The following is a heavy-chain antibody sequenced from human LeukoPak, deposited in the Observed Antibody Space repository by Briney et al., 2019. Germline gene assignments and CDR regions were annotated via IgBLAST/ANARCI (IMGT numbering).Heavy chain of an antibody. CDR1: GGSISSSSYY. CDR2: IYYSGST. D-gene: IGHD3-3*01. V-gene: IGHV4-39*01. CDR3: ARQGYYDFWSGQHDY. Sequence: SETLSLTCTVSGGSISSSSYYWVWIRQPPGKGLEWIGSIYYSGSTYYNPSLKSRVTISVDTSKNQFSLKLSSVTAADTAVYYCARQGYYDFWSGQHDYWGQGTLVTVSS. J-gene: IGHJ4*02.